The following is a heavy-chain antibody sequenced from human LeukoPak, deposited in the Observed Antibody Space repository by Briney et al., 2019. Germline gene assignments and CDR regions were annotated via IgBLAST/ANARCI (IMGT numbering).Heavy chain of an antibody. V-gene: IGHV3-66*01. CDR3: AGGGVVSGY. CDR1: GITVSSNH. Sequence: GGSLRLSCAASGITVSSNHMSWVRQAPGKGLEWVSVIYTGGGTSYADSVKGRSTISRDNSKNTVDLQMNSLREEDTALYYCAGGGVVSGYWGQGTRITVSS. D-gene: IGHD3-16*01. CDR2: IYTGGGT. J-gene: IGHJ4*02.